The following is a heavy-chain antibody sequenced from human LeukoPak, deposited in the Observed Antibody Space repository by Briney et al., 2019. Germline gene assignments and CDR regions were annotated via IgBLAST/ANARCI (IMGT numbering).Heavy chain of an antibody. CDR1: GYTFTSYG. CDR2: ISAYNGNT. D-gene: IGHD4-11*01. J-gene: IGHJ6*03. V-gene: IGHV1-18*01. CDR3: ARGPPLLTVTTYYYYYYYMDV. Sequence: ASVKVSCKASGYTFTSYGISWVRQAPGQGLEWMGWISAYNGNTNYAQKLQGGVTMTTDTSTSTAYMELRSLRSDDTAVYYCARGPPLLTVTTYYYYYYYMDVWGKGTTVTVSS.